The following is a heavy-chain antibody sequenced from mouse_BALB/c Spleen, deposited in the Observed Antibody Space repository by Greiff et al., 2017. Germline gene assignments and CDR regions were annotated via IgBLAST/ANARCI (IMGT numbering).Heavy chain of an antibody. CDR2: ISSGSSTI. CDR3: ARRSASGAWFAY. J-gene: IGHJ3*01. CDR1: GFTFSSFG. Sequence: EVTLVESGGGLVQPGGSRKLSCAASGFTFSSFGMHWVRQAPEKGLEWVAYISSGSSTIYYADTVKGRFTISRDNPKNTLFLQMTSLRSEDTAMYYCARRSASGAWFAYWGQGTLVTVSA. D-gene: IGHD1-2*01. V-gene: IGHV5-17*02.